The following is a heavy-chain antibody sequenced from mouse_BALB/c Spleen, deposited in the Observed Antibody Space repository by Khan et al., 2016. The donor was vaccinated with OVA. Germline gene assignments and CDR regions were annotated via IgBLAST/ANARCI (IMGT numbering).Heavy chain of an antibody. CDR2: ISYSGST. CDR1: GYSITSNYA. D-gene: IGHD1-1*01. CDR3: ARGNYYGYAMDY. J-gene: IGHJ4*01. Sequence: EVQLQESGPGLVKPSQSLSLTCTVTGYSITSNYAWNWIRQFPGNKLEWMGYISYSGSTNYNPSLKSRISITRDTSKNQFFLQLNSVTTEDTDTYYCARGNYYGYAMDYWGQGTSITVSS. V-gene: IGHV3-2*02.